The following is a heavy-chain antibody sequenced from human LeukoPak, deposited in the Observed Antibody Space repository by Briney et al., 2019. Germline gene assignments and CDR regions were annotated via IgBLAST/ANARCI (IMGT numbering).Heavy chain of an antibody. CDR2: IYPGDSDT. CDR1: GYSFTSYW. J-gene: IGHJ1*01. V-gene: IGHV5-51*01. CDR3: ARSPYGQGRYFQH. D-gene: IGHD4-17*01. Sequence: GESLKISCKSSGYSFTSYWIGWVRQMPGKGLEWMGIIYPGDSDTRYSPSFQGQVTISADKSISTAYLQWSSLKASDTAMYYCARSPYGQGRYFQHWGQGTLVTVSS.